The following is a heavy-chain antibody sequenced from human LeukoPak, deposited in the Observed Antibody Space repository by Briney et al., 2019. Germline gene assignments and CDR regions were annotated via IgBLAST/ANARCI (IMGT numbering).Heavy chain of an antibody. Sequence: GGSLRLSCAASGFTFRASGMNWVRQAPGKGLEWVSYISSSGATISYAQSVKGRFTITRDNAQNSLTLHMNTLRVDDTAVYYCAKDGGTHFDHWGQGTLVTVSS. J-gene: IGHJ4*02. D-gene: IGHD1-26*01. CDR1: GFTFRASG. CDR3: AKDGGTHFDH. CDR2: ISSSGATI. V-gene: IGHV3-48*01.